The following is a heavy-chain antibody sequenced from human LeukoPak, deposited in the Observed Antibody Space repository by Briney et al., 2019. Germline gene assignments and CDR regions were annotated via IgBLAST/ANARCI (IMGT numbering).Heavy chain of an antibody. D-gene: IGHD3-3*01. J-gene: IGHJ6*03. CDR3: AKALTDELMSRSHYDFWSGYHPSGTVYYYMDV. Sequence: GGSLRLSCAASGFRFSSYAMSWVRQAPCKGLEWVSSISSSCSNTHYANSVKGRFIISRDNSKNTLYLQMNSLRAEGTAIYYCAKALTDELMSRSHYDFWSGYHPSGTVYYYMDVWGKGTTVTVSS. V-gene: IGHV3-23*01. CDR2: ISSSCSNT. CDR1: GFRFSSYA.